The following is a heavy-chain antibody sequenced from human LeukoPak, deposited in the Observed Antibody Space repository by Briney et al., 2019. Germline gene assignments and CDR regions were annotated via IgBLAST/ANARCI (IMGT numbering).Heavy chain of an antibody. Sequence: SETLSLTCTVSGGSISSYYWSWIRQPPGKGLEWIGYIYYSGSTNYNPSLKSRVTISVDTSKNQFSLKLSSVTAADTAVYYCARGPGYCSSTSCIYYYFDYWGQGTLVTVSS. J-gene: IGHJ4*02. CDR1: GGSISSYY. CDR3: ARGPGYCSSTSCIYYYFDY. V-gene: IGHV4-59*01. D-gene: IGHD2-2*01. CDR2: IYYSGST.